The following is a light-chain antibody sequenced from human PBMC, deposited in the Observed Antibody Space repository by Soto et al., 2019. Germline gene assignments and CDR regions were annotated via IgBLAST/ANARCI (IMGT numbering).Light chain of an antibody. J-gene: IGKJ4*01. Sequence: PGERATLSCRASESVGNDLAWYQEKPGQAPRLLIYDASNRATGIPPRFSGSGSGTDFTLTISSLEPEDFAVYYCQQRSSWPPPTFGGGTKVEI. CDR1: ESVGND. CDR3: QQRSSWPPPT. V-gene: IGKV3-11*01. CDR2: DAS.